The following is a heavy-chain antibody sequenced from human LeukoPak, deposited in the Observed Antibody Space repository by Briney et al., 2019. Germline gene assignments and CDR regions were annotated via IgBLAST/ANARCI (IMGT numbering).Heavy chain of an antibody. CDR2: ISYDGSNK. J-gene: IGHJ4*02. V-gene: IGHV3-30*18. CDR1: GFTFSSYG. D-gene: IGHD1/OR15-1a*01. Sequence: GGSLRLSCAASGFTFSSYGMHWVRQAPGKGLEWVAVISYDGSNKYYADSVKGRFTISRDNSKNTLYLQMNSLRAEDTAVYYCAKDGSYNWNTPSYFDYWGQGTLVTVSS. CDR3: AKDGSYNWNTPSYFDY.